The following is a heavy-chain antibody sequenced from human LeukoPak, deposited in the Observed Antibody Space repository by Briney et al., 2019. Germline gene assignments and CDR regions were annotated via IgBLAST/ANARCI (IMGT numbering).Heavy chain of an antibody. CDR3: AREEGGQYSSSLYMDV. V-gene: IGHV3-53*01. J-gene: IGHJ6*03. D-gene: IGHD6-6*01. Sequence: GGSLRLSCAASGFTVSSNYMSWVRQAPGKGLEWVSVIYSGGSTYYADSVKGRFTISRDNSKNTLYLQMNSLGAEDTAVYYCAREEGGQYSSSLYMDVWGKGTTVTVSS. CDR1: GFTVSSNY. CDR2: IYSGGST.